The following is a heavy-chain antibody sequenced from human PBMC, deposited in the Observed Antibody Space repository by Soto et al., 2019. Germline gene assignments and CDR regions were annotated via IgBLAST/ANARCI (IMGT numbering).Heavy chain of an antibody. D-gene: IGHD6-13*01. J-gene: IGHJ5*02. V-gene: IGHV4-30-2*01. CDR3: VRDGGIASAGTTVDWFDP. CDR2: IYHSGST. Sequence: SEALCLTCAVSGGSISPGGYSWSWIRQPPGKGLEWIGYIYHSGSTYYNPSLKSRVTISVDVSKNQFSLKLSSVTAADTAVYYCVRDGGIASAGTTVDWFDPCGQAPLLTASS. CDR1: GGSISPGGYS.